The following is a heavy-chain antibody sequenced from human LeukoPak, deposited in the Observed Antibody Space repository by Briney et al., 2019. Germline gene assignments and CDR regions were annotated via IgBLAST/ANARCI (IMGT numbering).Heavy chain of an antibody. D-gene: IGHD3-10*01. CDR1: GFIFSSSW. CDR3: AKGYYGSGTYGWFDP. J-gene: IGHJ5*02. Sequence: GGSLRLSCAASGFIFSSSWMSWVRQAPGKGLEWVANIKQDGSEKYYVDSVKGRFTISRDNAKNSLYLQMNSLRAEDTAVYYCAKGYYGSGTYGWFDPWGQGTLVTVSS. CDR2: IKQDGSEK. V-gene: IGHV3-7*01.